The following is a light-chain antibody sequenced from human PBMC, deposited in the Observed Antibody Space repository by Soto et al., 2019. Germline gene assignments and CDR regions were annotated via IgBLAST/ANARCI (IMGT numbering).Light chain of an antibody. CDR2: GAS. Sequence: EIVMTQSPATLSVSPGERATLSCRASQSVSSNLAWYQQKPGQAPRLLIYGASTRATGIPGRFSGSGSGTEFTLTISSLQSEDFAVYYCQQYNNLPGGTFGQGTKVEIK. J-gene: IGKJ1*01. CDR3: QQYNNLPGGT. V-gene: IGKV3-15*01. CDR1: QSVSSN.